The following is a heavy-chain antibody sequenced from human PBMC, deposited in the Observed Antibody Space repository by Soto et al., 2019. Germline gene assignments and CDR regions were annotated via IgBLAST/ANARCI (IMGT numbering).Heavy chain of an antibody. CDR3: ARGLSGYYGFDY. Sequence: EVQLVESGGGLVQFGGSLRLSCAASGFTFSSYWMHWVRQVPGKGLVWVSRIKGDETNTGYADSVKGRFTISRDNVKNTLYLQMISLRAEDTAVYYCARGLSGYYGFDYWGQGTLVTVSS. J-gene: IGHJ4*02. V-gene: IGHV3-74*01. CDR2: IKGDETNT. CDR1: GFTFSSYW. D-gene: IGHD5-12*01.